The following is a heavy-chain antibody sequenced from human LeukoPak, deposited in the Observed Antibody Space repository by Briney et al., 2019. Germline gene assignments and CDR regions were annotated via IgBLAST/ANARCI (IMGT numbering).Heavy chain of an antibody. CDR1: GYTFTSYD. CDR2: MNPNSGNT. J-gene: IGHJ6*04. CDR3: ARGDYDFWSGSPPMDV. Sequence: ASVKVSCKASGYTFTSYDINWVRQATGQELEWMGWMNPNSGNTGYAQKFQGRVTITRNTSISTAYMELSSLGSEDTAVYYCARGDYDFWSGSPPMDVWGKGTTVTVSS. D-gene: IGHD3-3*01. V-gene: IGHV1-8*03.